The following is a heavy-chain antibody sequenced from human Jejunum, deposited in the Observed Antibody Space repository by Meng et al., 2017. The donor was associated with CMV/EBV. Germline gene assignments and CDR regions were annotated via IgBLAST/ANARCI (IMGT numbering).Heavy chain of an antibody. J-gene: IGHJ4*02. D-gene: IGHD3-3*01. V-gene: IGHV4-30-4*08. CDR1: GGSISSTNKY. CDR2: IHDTGST. Sequence: QLQESGPGLVKPSETLSLTCTVSGGSISSTNKYWGWIRQPPGKGLEWIGYIHDTGSTYYNPSLKSRVDISLGTSRNHFSLTLSSVTAEDTAVYFCARGSIFVSFDSWGQGTLVTVSS. CDR3: ARGSIFVSFDS.